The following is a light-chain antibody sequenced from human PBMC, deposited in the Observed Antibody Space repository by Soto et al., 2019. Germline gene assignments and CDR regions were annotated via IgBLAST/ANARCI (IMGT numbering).Light chain of an antibody. Sequence: EIVMTQSQATLSVSPGERATLYFRASQSVSSNLAWYQQKPGQAPSLLIYGASTRATGTPARFSGSGSGTEFTLTISSLQSEDFAVYYCQQYIRWPLTFGGGTKVDIK. J-gene: IGKJ4*01. CDR3: QQYIRWPLT. CDR2: GAS. CDR1: QSVSSN. V-gene: IGKV3-15*01.